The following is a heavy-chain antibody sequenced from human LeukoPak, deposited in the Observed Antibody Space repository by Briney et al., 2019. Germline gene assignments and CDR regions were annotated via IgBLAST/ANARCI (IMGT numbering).Heavy chain of an antibody. D-gene: IGHD6-19*01. Sequence: PGGSLRLSCAASGFTFSSYAMSWVRQAPGKGLEWVSAISGSGAGTYYADSVKGRFTISRDNSKNTLYRQMNSLRADDTAVYYCAKGSYSSGWANRYWGQGTLVTVSS. CDR1: GFTFSSYA. J-gene: IGHJ4*02. CDR2: ISGSGAGT. V-gene: IGHV3-23*01. CDR3: AKGSYSSGWANRY.